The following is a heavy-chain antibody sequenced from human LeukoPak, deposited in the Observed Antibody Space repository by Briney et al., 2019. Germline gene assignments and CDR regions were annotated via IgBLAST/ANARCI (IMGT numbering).Heavy chain of an antibody. CDR2: INPNSGGT. CDR3: ARDGKDYGDYLRYRYFDL. D-gene: IGHD4-17*01. CDR1: GYTFTVYS. Sequence: ASVKLSCKASGYTFTVYSIHWVRHAPGQGLEWMGWINPNSGGTNYAQKFQGRVIMTRDTSISTAYMELSRLRSDDTAVYYCARDGKDYGDYLRYRYFDLWGRGTLVTVSS. J-gene: IGHJ2*01. V-gene: IGHV1-2*02.